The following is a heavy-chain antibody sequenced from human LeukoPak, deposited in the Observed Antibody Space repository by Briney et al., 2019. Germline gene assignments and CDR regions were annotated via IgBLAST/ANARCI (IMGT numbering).Heavy chain of an antibody. CDR1: GYSFTSYW. V-gene: IGHV5-51*01. J-gene: IGHJ4*02. CDR2: IYPSDSDT. Sequence: GESLKISCKASGYSFTSYWIGWVRQMPGKGLEWMGIIYPSDSDTTYSPSFQGQVTISADKSISTAYLQWSSLKASDTAMYYCARRLYHSSGYYYYFDYWGQGTLVTVSS. D-gene: IGHD3-22*01. CDR3: ARRLYHSSGYYYYFDY.